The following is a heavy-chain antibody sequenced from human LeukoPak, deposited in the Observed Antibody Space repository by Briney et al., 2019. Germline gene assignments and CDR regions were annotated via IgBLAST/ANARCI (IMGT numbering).Heavy chain of an antibody. CDR1: GGTFSSYA. CDR3: ARGKTYDFWSGSFDY. D-gene: IGHD3-3*01. CDR2: IIPIFGTA. Sequence: SVKVSCKASGGTFSSYAISWVRQAPGQGLEWMGRIIPIFGTANYAQKFQGRATITTDESTSTAYMELSSLRSEDTAVYYCARGKTYDFWSGSFDYWGQGTLVTVSS. J-gene: IGHJ4*02. V-gene: IGHV1-69*05.